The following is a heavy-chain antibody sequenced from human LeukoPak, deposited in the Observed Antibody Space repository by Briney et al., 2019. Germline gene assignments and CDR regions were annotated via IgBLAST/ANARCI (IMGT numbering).Heavy chain of an antibody. V-gene: IGHV1-69*13. CDR2: IIPIFGTA. CDR1: GGTFSSYA. CDR3: AREDDKEAFDI. J-gene: IGHJ3*02. Sequence: SVKVSCKAYGGTFSSYAISWVRQGPGQGLEWMGGIIPIFGTANYAQKFQGRGTITADESTSTAYMELSSLRSEDTAVYYCAREDDKEAFDIWGQGTMVTVSS. D-gene: IGHD3-22*01.